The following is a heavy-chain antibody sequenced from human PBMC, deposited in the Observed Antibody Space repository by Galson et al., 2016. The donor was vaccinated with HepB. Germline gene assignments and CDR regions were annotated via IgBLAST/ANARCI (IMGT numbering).Heavy chain of an antibody. CDR3: ASDYYDSRGAYAMDV. D-gene: IGHD3-22*01. CDR1: GGSISSGGYF. Sequence: TLSLTCDVSGGSISSGGYFWNWIRQPPGKGLEWIGYIYHSGGTYYNPSLKSRVTISLDRSKNQFSLNLTSLTAADTAVYYCASDYYDSRGAYAMDVWGQGTTVIVSS. CDR2: IYHSGGT. V-gene: IGHV4-30-2*01. J-gene: IGHJ6*02.